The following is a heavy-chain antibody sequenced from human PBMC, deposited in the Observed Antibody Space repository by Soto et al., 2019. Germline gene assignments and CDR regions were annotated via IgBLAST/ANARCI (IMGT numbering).Heavy chain of an antibody. Sequence: EVQLLESGGGLVQPGGSLRLSCAASGFTFHIYPMTWVRQTPGKGLEWVSTISRGADDTQYADSVKGRFTLTRDDSKKSLYLQVNGLRAEDTAVYYSARRGGRWRRDDYWGHGTLVTVTS. V-gene: IGHV3-23*01. CDR3: ARRGGRWRRDDY. CDR1: GFTFHIYP. CDR2: ISRGADDT. J-gene: IGHJ4*01. D-gene: IGHD3-16*01.